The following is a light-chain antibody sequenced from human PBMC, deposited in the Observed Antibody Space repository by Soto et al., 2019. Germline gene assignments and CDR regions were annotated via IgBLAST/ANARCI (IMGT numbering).Light chain of an antibody. CDR1: SSNIGGNS. J-gene: IGLJ1*01. Sequence: LTQPPSVSAAPGQKVTISCSGSSSNIGGNSVSWYQQLPGTAPKLLIYDDNKRPSGIPDRFSGSKSGTSATLGITGFQTGDEADYYCGSWDSSLSAYVFGTGTKVTVL. V-gene: IGLV1-51*01. CDR3: GSWDSSLSAYV. CDR2: DDN.